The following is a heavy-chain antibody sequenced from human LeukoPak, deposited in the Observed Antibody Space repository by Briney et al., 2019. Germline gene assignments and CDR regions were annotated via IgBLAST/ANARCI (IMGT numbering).Heavy chain of an antibody. Sequence: SQTLSLTCTASGGSISSGGYYWSWIRQHPGKGLEWIGYIYYSGSTYYNPSLKSRVTISVDTSKNQFSLKLSSVTAADTAVYYCASVSKPEASFDYWGQGTLVTVSS. CDR2: IYYSGST. D-gene: IGHD3-16*02. V-gene: IGHV4-31*03. CDR1: GGSISSGGYY. J-gene: IGHJ4*02. CDR3: ASVSKPEASFDY.